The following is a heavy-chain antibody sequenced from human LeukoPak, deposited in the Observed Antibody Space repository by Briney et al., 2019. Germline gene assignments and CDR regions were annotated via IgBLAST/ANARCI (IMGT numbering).Heavy chain of an antibody. CDR3: ARVFKRWLRLNLDY. CDR2: INQDGSEK. V-gene: IGHV3-7*01. D-gene: IGHD5-24*01. Sequence: PGGSMRLSCAASGFTFSSYWMSWVRQAPGKGLEWVANINQDGSEKYYVDSVKGRFTISRDNAKNSLYLQMNSLRAEDTAVYYCARVFKRWLRLNLDYWGQGTLVTVSS. CDR1: GFTFSSYW. J-gene: IGHJ4*02.